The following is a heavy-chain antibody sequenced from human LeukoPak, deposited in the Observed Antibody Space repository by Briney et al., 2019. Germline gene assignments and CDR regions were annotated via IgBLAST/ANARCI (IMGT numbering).Heavy chain of an antibody. CDR2: IIPIFGTA. CDR3: ARGQDEYYSDY. Sequence: ASVKVSCKASGGTFSSYAISWVRQAPGQALEWMGRIIPIFGTANYAQKFQGRVTITTDESTSTAYMELSSLRSEDTAVYYCARGQDEYYSDYWGQGTLVTVSS. J-gene: IGHJ4*02. CDR1: GGTFSSYA. V-gene: IGHV1-69*05.